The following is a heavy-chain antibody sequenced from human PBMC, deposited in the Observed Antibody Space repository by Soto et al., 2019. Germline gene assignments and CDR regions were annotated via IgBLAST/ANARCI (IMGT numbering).Heavy chain of an antibody. Sequence: SETLSLTCTVSGGSISSYYWSWIRQPPGKGLEWIGYIYYSGSTNYNPSLKSRVTISVDTSKNQFSLKLSSVTAADTAVYYCARHSSSWRGHNWFDPWGQGTLVTVS. V-gene: IGHV4-59*08. J-gene: IGHJ5*02. D-gene: IGHD6-13*01. CDR3: ARHSSSWRGHNWFDP. CDR2: IYYSGST. CDR1: GGSISSYY.